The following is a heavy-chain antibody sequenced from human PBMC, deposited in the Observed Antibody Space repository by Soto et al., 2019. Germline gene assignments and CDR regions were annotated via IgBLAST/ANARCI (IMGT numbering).Heavy chain of an antibody. CDR1: GYTFTSYA. D-gene: IGHD6-6*01. J-gene: IGHJ4*02. Sequence: QVQLVQSWAEVKKPGASVKVSCKASGYTFTSYAMHWVRQAPGQRLEWMGWINAGNGNTKYSQKFQGRVTITRDTSSSTAYMELSSLRSEDTAVYYCARVGSSSSSHFDYWGQGTLVTVSS. V-gene: IGHV1-3*01. CDR2: INAGNGNT. CDR3: ARVGSSSSSHFDY.